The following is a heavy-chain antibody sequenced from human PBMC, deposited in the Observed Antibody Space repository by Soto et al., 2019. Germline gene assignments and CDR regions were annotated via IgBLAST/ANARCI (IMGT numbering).Heavy chain of an antibody. D-gene: IGHD3-10*01. J-gene: IGHJ6*02. CDR2: INHSGST. CDR3: ARVSGIYYYGMDV. CDR1: GGSFSGYY. Sequence: TSETLSLTCAVYGGSFSGYYWSWIRQPPGKGLEWIGEINHSGSTNYNPSLKSRVTISVDTSKNQFPLKLSSVTAADTAVYYCARVSGIYYYGMDVWGQGTTVT. V-gene: IGHV4-34*01.